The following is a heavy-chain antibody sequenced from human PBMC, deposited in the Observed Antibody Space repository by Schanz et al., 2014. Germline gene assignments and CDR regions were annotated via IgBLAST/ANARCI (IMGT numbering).Heavy chain of an antibody. CDR2: ISSGGGST. Sequence: EVQLVESGGGLVQPGGSLRLSCAASGFSVGNKYMNWVRQAPGKGLEWVSSISSGGGSTYYADSVKGRFTISRDNSKNTLYLQMNSLRADDTAMYYYARWFLIRGVILDSWGQGTLVTVSS. CDR1: GFSVGNKY. J-gene: IGHJ4*02. D-gene: IGHD3-10*01. CDR3: ARWFLIRGVILDS. V-gene: IGHV3-23*04.